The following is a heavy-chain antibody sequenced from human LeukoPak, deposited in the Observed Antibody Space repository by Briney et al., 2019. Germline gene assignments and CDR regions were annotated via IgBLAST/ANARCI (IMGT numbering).Heavy chain of an antibody. D-gene: IGHD6-19*01. CDR3: ARDRAVAGTKFSAFDI. Sequence: PGGSLRLSCAASGFTFSSYSMNWVRQAPGKGLEWVSSISSSSSYIYYADSVKGRFTISRDNAKNSLYLQMNSLGAEDTAVYYCARDRAVAGTKFSAFDIWGQGTMVTVSS. CDR1: GFTFSSYS. J-gene: IGHJ3*02. V-gene: IGHV3-21*01. CDR2: ISSSSSYI.